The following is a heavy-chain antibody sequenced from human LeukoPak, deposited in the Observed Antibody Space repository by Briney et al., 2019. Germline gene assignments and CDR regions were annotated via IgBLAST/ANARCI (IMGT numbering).Heavy chain of an antibody. V-gene: IGHV3-15*01. Sequence: AGGSLRLPCAASGFTFSNAWMSWVRQAPGKGLEWVGRVKSKTDGGTTDYAAPVKGRFTISRDDSKNTLYLQMNSLKTEDTAVYYCTTVLWFGELAHVKSQVSLYFDYWGQGTLVTVSS. CDR2: VKSKTDGGTT. D-gene: IGHD3-10*01. J-gene: IGHJ4*02. CDR1: GFTFSNAW. CDR3: TTVLWFGELAHVKSQVSLYFDY.